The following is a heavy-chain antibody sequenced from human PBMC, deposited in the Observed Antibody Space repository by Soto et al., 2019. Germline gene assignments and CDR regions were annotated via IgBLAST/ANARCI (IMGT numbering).Heavy chain of an antibody. J-gene: IGHJ4*02. Sequence: GGSLRLSCAASGFTFSSYAMSWVRQAPGKGLEWVSAISGSGGSTYYADSVKGRFTISRDNSKNTLYLQMNSLRAEDTAVYYCATCPGVNDYGDYFDYWGQGTLVTVSS. CDR3: ATCPGVNDYGDYFDY. CDR1: GFTFSSYA. CDR2: ISGSGGST. V-gene: IGHV3-23*01. D-gene: IGHD4-17*01.